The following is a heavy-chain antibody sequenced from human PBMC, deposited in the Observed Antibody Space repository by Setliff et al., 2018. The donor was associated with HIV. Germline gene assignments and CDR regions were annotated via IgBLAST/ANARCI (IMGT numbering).Heavy chain of an antibody. V-gene: IGHV3-21*01. CDR1: GFNFSSHT. Sequence: PGGSLRLSCAASGFNFSSHTMNWIRQAPGKGLEWVSSISSTGTYIYYADSMKGRFTISRDNSKNSLYLQMNNLRPEDTAVYYCAKDFQWSTVNTPLNYQYGMDVWGQGTTVTVSS. CDR2: ISSTGTYI. J-gene: IGHJ6*02. D-gene: IGHD4-17*01. CDR3: AKDFQWSTVNTPLNYQYGMDV.